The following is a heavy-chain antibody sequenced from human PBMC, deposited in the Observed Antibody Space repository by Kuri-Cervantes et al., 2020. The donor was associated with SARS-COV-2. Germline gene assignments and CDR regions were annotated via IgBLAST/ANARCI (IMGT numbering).Heavy chain of an antibody. Sequence: GESLKISCAASGFTFKSYAMNWVRQAPGKGLEWVSGISGTGGGTYYADSVKGRFTISRANSKNMLYLEMKSLRVEDTAVYYCAKDRDNTGRPYFFEDWGQGTLVTGSS. CDR3: AKDRDNTGRPYFFED. J-gene: IGHJ4*02. D-gene: IGHD2-21*01. CDR2: ISGTGGGT. CDR1: GFTFKSYA. V-gene: IGHV3-23*01.